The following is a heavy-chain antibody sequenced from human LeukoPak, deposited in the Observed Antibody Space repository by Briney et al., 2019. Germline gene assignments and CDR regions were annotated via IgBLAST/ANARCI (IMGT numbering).Heavy chain of an antibody. J-gene: IGHJ4*02. V-gene: IGHV1-18*01. Sequence: ASVKVSCKASGYTFTSYGISWVRQAPGQGLEWMGWISAYNGNTNYAQKLQGRVTMTTDTSTSTAYMELRSLRSDDTAVYYCTRAVYFDWLFYGDYWGQGTLVTVSS. CDR2: ISAYNGNT. CDR1: GYTFTSYG. D-gene: IGHD3-9*01. CDR3: TRAVYFDWLFYGDY.